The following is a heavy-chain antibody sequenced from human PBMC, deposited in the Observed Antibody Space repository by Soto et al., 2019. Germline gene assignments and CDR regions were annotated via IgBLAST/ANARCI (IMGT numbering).Heavy chain of an antibody. D-gene: IGHD3-3*01. CDR1: GGSISIYY. Sequence: SETLSLTCTVSGGSISIYYWSWIRHPPGKGLEWIGYIYYSGSTNYNPSLKSRVTISVDTSKNQFSLKLSSVTAADTAVYYCASFWQYYFDYWGQGTLVTVSS. V-gene: IGHV4-59*01. CDR3: ASFWQYYFDY. J-gene: IGHJ4*02. CDR2: IYYSGST.